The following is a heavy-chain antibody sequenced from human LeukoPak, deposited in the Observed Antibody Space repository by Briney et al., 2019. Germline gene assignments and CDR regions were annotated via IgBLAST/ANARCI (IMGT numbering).Heavy chain of an antibody. CDR3: ATSSGVRNYYYYGMDV. J-gene: IGHJ6*02. V-gene: IGHV1-24*01. D-gene: IGHD1-1*01. CDR1: GYTLTELS. CDR2: FDPEDGET. Sequence: EASVKVSCKVSGYTLTELSMHWVRQAPGKGLEWMGGFDPEDGETIYAQKFQGRFTMTEDTSTDTAYMELSSLRSEDTAVYYCATSSGVRNYYYYGMDVWGQGTTVTVSS.